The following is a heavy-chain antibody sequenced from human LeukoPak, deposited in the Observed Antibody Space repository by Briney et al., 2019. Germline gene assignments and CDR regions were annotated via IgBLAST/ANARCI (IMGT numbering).Heavy chain of an antibody. J-gene: IGHJ5*02. Sequence: PSETLSLTCTVSSGSISSNTYYWGWIRQPPGKGLEWIGTIYYSGSTYYNPSLKSRVTISVDTSKNQFPLRLSSVTAADTAVYYCARQTSTWYRGWFDPWGQGTLVTVSS. D-gene: IGHD6-13*01. CDR3: ARQTSTWYRGWFDP. V-gene: IGHV4-39*01. CDR2: IYYSGST. CDR1: SGSISSNTYY.